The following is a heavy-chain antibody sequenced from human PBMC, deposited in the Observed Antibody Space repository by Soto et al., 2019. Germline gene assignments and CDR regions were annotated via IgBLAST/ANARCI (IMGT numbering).Heavy chain of an antibody. CDR1: GGTFSNYA. Sequence: QVQLVQSGAEVKKPGTSVKVSCEVSGGTFSNYAITWVRQAPGQGLEWLGGAIPVYGSTNYAQQFQGRVTITAGASATTTFMELSSLRSDDTAVYYCARRGVANSRDAFDIWGQGTLVTVS. D-gene: IGHD1-26*01. V-gene: IGHV1-69*01. J-gene: IGHJ3*02. CDR2: AIPVYGST. CDR3: ARRGVANSRDAFDI.